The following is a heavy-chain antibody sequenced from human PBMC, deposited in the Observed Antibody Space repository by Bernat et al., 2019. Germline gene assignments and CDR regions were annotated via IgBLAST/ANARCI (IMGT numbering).Heavy chain of an antibody. D-gene: IGHD1-26*01. CDR3: ARRFGGSYYHYFDY. J-gene: IGHJ4*02. Sequence: QLQLQESGPGLVKPSETLSLTCTVSGGSISSSSYYWGWIRQPPGKGLEWIGSIYYSGSTYYNPSLKSRVTISVDTSKNQFPLKLSSVTAADTAVYCCARRFGGSYYHYFDYWGQGTLVTVSS. CDR1: GGSISSSSYY. CDR2: IYYSGST. V-gene: IGHV4-39*01.